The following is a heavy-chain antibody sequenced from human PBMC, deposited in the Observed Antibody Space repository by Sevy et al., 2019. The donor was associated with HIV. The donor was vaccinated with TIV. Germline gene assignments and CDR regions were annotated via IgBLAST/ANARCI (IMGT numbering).Heavy chain of an antibody. Sequence: GESLKISCAASGFTFSSYSMNWVRQAPGKGLEWVSYISSSSSTIYYADSVKGRFTISRDNAKNSLYLQMNSLRAEDTAVYYCARGSYGDLIDYWGQGTLVTVSS. V-gene: IGHV3-48*01. D-gene: IGHD4-17*01. CDR2: ISSSSSTI. J-gene: IGHJ4*02. CDR3: ARGSYGDLIDY. CDR1: GFTFSSYS.